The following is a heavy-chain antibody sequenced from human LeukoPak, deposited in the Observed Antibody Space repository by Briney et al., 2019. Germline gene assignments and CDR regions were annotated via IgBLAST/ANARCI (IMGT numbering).Heavy chain of an antibody. CDR3: ARGASKRDGYNEE. V-gene: IGHV4-34*01. J-gene: IGHJ4*02. CDR1: GGSFSGYY. Sequence: SETLSLTCAVYGGSFSGYYWSWIRQPPGKGLEWIGEINHSGSTNYNPSLESRVTISVDTSKNQFSLKLSSVTAADTAVYYCARGASKRDGYNEEWGQGTLVTVSS. D-gene: IGHD5-24*01. CDR2: INHSGST.